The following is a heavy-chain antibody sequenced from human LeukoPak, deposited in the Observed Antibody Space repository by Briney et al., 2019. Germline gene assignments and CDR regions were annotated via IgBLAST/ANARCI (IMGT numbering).Heavy chain of an antibody. Sequence: GGSLRLSCAASGFTFSTYSMNWVRQAPGKGLEWVSSISSSIYIYYADSVKGRFTISRDNAKNSLHLQMNSLRAEDTAVYYCARMAIDAFDIWGQGTMVTVSS. CDR3: ARMAIDAFDI. CDR2: ISSSIYI. J-gene: IGHJ3*02. CDR1: GFTFSTYS. V-gene: IGHV3-21*06. D-gene: IGHD5-24*01.